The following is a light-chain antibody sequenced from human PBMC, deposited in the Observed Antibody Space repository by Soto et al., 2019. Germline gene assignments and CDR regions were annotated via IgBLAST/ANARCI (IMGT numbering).Light chain of an antibody. CDR3: QHRSYWLT. Sequence: EIVLTQSTATLSLSPAERATLSCRASQSVSSYLAWYQQKPGQAPRLLIYDASNRATGIPARFSGSVSATDVALTTSIVDAEDFAVYYCQHRSYWLTFGGGTKVEIK. V-gene: IGKV3-11*01. CDR2: DAS. J-gene: IGKJ4*01. CDR1: QSVSSY.